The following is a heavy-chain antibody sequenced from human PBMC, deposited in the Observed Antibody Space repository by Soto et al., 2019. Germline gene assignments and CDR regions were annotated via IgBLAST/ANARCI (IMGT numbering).Heavy chain of an antibody. CDR3: TTAGGSYYFDF. J-gene: IGHJ4*02. CDR2: IKPDGSDQ. D-gene: IGHD3-10*01. CDR1: GFTFSSLW. Sequence: EVQLVESGGGLVLPGGSLRLSCAASGFTFSSLWMSWVRQAPGKGLEWVANIKPDGSDQYYVDSVKGRFTISRDNARNSLYLQMNSLRGDDTAVYYCTTAGGSYYFDFWGQGTLVTVSA. V-gene: IGHV3-7*01.